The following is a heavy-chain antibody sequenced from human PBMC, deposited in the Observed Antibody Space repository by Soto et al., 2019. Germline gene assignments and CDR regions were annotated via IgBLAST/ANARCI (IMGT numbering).Heavy chain of an antibody. CDR2: FDPEDGET. CDR3: ATAMTYSSSWFWFDP. J-gene: IGHJ5*02. Sequence: ASVKVSCKVSGYTLTELSMHWVRQAPGKGLEWMGGFDPEDGETIYARKFQGRVTMTEDTSTDTAYMELSSLRSEDTAVYYCATAMTYSSSWFWFDPWGQGTLVTVSS. D-gene: IGHD6-13*01. V-gene: IGHV1-24*01. CDR1: GYTLTELS.